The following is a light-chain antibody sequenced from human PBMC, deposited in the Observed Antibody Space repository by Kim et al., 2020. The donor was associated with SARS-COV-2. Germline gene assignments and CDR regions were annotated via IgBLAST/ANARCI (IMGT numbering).Light chain of an antibody. CDR1: QGISTY. CDR2: AAS. Sequence: DIQMTQSPSSLSASVGDSVTITCRASQGISTYLAWFRQIPGKAPKSLIYAASRLQSGVPSKFSGSGSGTDFTLTITNLQPEDFATYYCQQYNSYPLTFGQGTKLEI. J-gene: IGKJ2*01. CDR3: QQYNSYPLT. V-gene: IGKV1-16*02.